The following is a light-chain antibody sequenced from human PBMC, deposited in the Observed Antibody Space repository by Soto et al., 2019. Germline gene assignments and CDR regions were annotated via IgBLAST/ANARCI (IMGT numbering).Light chain of an antibody. V-gene: IGLV2-14*01. J-gene: IGLJ1*01. CDR2: DVS. Sequence: QSVLTQPASVSGSPGQSITISCTGTSSDVGGYNYVSWYQQHPGKAPKLMIYDVSNRPSGVSNRFSGSKSGNTASLTISGLKAEDEADYYCSAYTSSSTLYVFGPGTKVTVL. CDR3: SAYTSSSTLYV. CDR1: SSDVGGYNY.